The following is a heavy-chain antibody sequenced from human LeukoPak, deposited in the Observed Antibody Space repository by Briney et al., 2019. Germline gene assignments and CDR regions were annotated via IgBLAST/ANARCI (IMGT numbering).Heavy chain of an antibody. CDR1: GDSISSSY. J-gene: IGHJ5*02. Sequence: SKTLSLTCTVSGDSISSSYWSWIRQPPGKTLEWIGYIYYTGTTNYNPSLKSRVTMSIDTSKNQFSLNLNSVTAADTAVYYCARGFYDSSGYSNCFDPWGQGTLVTVSS. CDR3: ARGFYDSSGYSNCFDP. D-gene: IGHD3-22*01. CDR2: IYYTGTT. V-gene: IGHV4-59*01.